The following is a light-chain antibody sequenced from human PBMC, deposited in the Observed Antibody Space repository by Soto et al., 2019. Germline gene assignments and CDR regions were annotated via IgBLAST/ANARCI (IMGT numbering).Light chain of an antibody. V-gene: IGKV3-11*01. J-gene: IGKJ5*01. CDR1: QSVSGC. CDR2: DTS. Sequence: EVVLTQSPATLSLAPGESATLSSSADQSVSGCLGLYQQKLGRAPRLLIHDTSNRATGVPARFSGSGSGTDFTLTISSLEPEDFGVYYCQQRGSWPPTFGQGTRLEMK. CDR3: QQRGSWPPT.